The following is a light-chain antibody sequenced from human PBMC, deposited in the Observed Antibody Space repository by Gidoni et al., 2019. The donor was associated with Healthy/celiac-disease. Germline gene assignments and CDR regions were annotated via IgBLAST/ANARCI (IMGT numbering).Light chain of an antibody. CDR1: SSDVGGYNY. CDR2: DVS. V-gene: IGLV2-14*01. CDR3: SSYTSSSTLGVYV. Sequence: QSALTQPASVSGSPGQSITISCTGTSSDVGGYNYVSWYQQHPGKDPKLMIYDVSNRPSGVSNRFSGSKSGNTASLTISGLQAEDEADYYCSSYTSSSTLGVYVFGTGTKVTVL. J-gene: IGLJ1*01.